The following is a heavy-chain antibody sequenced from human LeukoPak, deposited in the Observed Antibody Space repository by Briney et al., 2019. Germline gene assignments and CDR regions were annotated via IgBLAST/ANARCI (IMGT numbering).Heavy chain of an antibody. J-gene: IGHJ3*02. CDR1: GFTFSSYG. Sequence: QPGGSLRLSCAASGFTFSSYGMHWVRQAPGKGPEWVAVIWYDGSNKYYADSVKGRFTISRDNSKNTLYLQMNSLRAEDTAVYYCARGGSTIVGARDAFDIWGQGTMVTVSS. V-gene: IGHV3-33*01. CDR2: IWYDGSNK. CDR3: ARGGSTIVGARDAFDI. D-gene: IGHD1-26*01.